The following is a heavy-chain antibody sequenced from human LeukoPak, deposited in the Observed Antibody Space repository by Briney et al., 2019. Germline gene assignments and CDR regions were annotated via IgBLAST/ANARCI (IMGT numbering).Heavy chain of an antibody. CDR3: ASSYCGGDCSDYYYYMDV. Sequence: ASVKVSCKASGYTFTSYYMHWVRQAPGQGLEWMGIINPSGGSTSYAQKFQGRVTMTRDMSTSTVYMELGSLRSEDTAVYYCASSYCGGDCSDYYYYMDVWGKGTTVTVSS. J-gene: IGHJ6*03. CDR2: INPSGGST. V-gene: IGHV1-46*01. D-gene: IGHD2-21*02. CDR1: GYTFTSYY.